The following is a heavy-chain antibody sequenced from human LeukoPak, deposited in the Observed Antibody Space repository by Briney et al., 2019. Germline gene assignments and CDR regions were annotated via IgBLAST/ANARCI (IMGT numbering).Heavy chain of an antibody. CDR3: ARVVIAARRGGVNWFDP. CDR1: GGTFSSYA. V-gene: IGHV1-2*06. D-gene: IGHD6-6*01. CDR2: INPNSGGT. Sequence: ASVKVSCKASGGTFSSYAISWVRQAPGQGLEWMGRINPNSGGTNYAQKFQGRVTMTRDTSISTAYMELSRLRSDDTAVYYCARVVIAARRGGVNWFDPWGQGTLVTVSS. J-gene: IGHJ5*02.